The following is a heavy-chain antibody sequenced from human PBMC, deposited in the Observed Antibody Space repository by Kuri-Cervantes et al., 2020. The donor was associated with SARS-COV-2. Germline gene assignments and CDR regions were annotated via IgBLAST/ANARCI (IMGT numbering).Heavy chain of an antibody. V-gene: IGHV3-30*18. CDR2: ISHDGNNK. Sequence: GESLKISCAASGFTVSSYGMHWVRQAPGKGLEWVAVISHDGNNKYYADSVKGRFTISRDNSKNTLYLQMNSLRAEDTAVYYCAKDQDLVVVPPAMFGMDVWGQGTTVTVSS. CDR1: GFTVSSYG. J-gene: IGHJ6*02. D-gene: IGHD2-2*01. CDR3: AKDQDLVVVPPAMFGMDV.